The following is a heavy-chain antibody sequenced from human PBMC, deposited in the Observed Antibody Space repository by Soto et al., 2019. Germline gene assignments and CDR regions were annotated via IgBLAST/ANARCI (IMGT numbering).Heavy chain of an antibody. V-gene: IGHV3-49*03. CDR3: TRGPSRPSESNTYYDYVWGSYRYPTPPYDAFGI. D-gene: IGHD3-16*02. J-gene: IGHJ3*02. CDR1: GFTFGDYA. Sequence: PGGSLRLSCTASGFTFGDYAMSWFRQAPGKGLEWVGFIRSKAHGGTTEYAASVKGRFTISRDDSKSIAYLQMNSLKTEDTAVYYCTRGPSRPSESNTYYDYVWGSYRYPTPPYDAFGIWGQGTMVTVSS. CDR2: IRSKAHGGTT.